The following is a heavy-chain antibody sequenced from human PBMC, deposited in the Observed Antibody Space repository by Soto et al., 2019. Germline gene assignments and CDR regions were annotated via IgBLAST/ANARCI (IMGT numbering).Heavy chain of an antibody. V-gene: IGHV3-21*01. CDR2: ISSSSSYI. CDR3: ARFHEGLYYYGSGSYPINHGGMDV. CDR1: GFTFSSYS. J-gene: IGHJ6*02. Sequence: EVQLVESGGGLVKPGGSLRLSCAASGFTFSSYSMNWVRQAPGKVLEWVSSISSSSSYIYYADSVKGRFTISRDNTKKSLYLQMNRLRGDDTAVYDCARFHEGLYYYGSGSYPINHGGMDVWGQGTTVTVS. D-gene: IGHD3-10*01.